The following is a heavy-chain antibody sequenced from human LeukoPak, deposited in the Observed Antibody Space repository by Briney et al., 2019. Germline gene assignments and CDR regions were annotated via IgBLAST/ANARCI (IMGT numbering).Heavy chain of an antibody. J-gene: IGHJ5*02. V-gene: IGHV3-74*01. CDR3: VRDLPRTSGP. Sequence: GGSLRLSCEASGFTFSRYWMHWARQTPGKGLVWVSHINGDGRRINYADDVKGRFTISRDNAKNTLYLQMNSLRVEDTAVYYCVRDLPRTSGPWGQGTLVTVSS. CDR1: GFTFSRYW. CDR2: INGDGRRI. D-gene: IGHD3-10*01.